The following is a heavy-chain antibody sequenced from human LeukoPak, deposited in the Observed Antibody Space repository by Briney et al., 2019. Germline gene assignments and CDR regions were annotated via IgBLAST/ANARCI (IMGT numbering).Heavy chain of an antibody. CDR3: ATRSCGGDCYSGINAFDI. Sequence: GGSLRLSCAASGFTFSSYGMNWVRQAPGKGLEWVSSISSSSSYIYYADSVKGRFTISRDNAKNSLYLQMNSLRAEDTAVYYCATRSCGGDCYSGINAFDIWGQGTMVTVSS. CDR1: GFTFSSYG. J-gene: IGHJ3*02. CDR2: ISSSSSYI. V-gene: IGHV3-21*01. D-gene: IGHD2-21*02.